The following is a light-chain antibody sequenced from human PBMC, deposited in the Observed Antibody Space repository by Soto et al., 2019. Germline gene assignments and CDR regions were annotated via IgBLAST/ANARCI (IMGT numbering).Light chain of an antibody. CDR2: GAS. CDR1: QSVSSSY. J-gene: IGKJ2*01. Sequence: EIVLTQSPGTLSLSPGERATLSCRASQSVSSSYLAWYQQKPGQAPRLLIYGASSRATGIPDRFSGSGSGTDFNLSISSLEPEDFAVYYCQHYGSSPPYTFGQGTKLEIK. V-gene: IGKV3-20*01. CDR3: QHYGSSPPYT.